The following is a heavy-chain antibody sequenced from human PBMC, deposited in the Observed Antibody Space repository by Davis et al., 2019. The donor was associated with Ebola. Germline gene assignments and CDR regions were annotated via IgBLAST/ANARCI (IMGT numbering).Heavy chain of an antibody. CDR2: VFHSGST. V-gene: IGHV4-31*03. CDR1: GGALGSGTHF. J-gene: IGHJ5*02. CDR3: ARNSYSTSSGDWFDP. D-gene: IGHD2/OR15-2a*01. Sequence: SETLSLTCTVSGGALGSGTHFWSWIRQHPGRGLEWIGYVFHSGSTFFNPYLKSRVTMSVAASKNQFSLTLRSVTAADTAVYYCARNSYSTSSGDWFDPWGRGTAVTVSS.